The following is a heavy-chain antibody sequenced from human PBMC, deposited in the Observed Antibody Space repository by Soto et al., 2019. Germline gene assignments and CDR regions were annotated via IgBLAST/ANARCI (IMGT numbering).Heavy chain of an antibody. Sequence: EVQLVESGGGLIQPGGSLRLSCAVSGFTVSNNYMSWVRQAPGKGLEGVSVIYSGGYTAYGDSVKGRFTISRDNSKNTLFLKIKRRGPATPAVYYWGTPPGGGGYWGQGTLVTVSS. J-gene: IGHJ4*02. CDR2: IYSGGYT. V-gene: IGHV3-53*01. CDR1: GFTVSNNY. D-gene: IGHD3-10*01. CDR3: GTPPGGGGY.